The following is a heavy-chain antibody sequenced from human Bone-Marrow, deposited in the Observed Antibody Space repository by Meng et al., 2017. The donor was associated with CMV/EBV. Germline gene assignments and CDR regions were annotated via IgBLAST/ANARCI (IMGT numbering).Heavy chain of an antibody. J-gene: IGHJ6*02. CDR1: GFTFSSYG. CDR2: IKKDGSEK. Sequence: GESLKISCAASGFTFSSYGMSWVRQAPGKGLEWVANIKKDGSEKYYVDSVKGRFTISRDNAKNSLYLQMNSLRAEDTAVYYCARVMGGDYVWGSSYYYYGMDVWGQGATVTVSS. V-gene: IGHV3-7*01. CDR3: ARVMGGDYVWGSSYYYYGMDV. D-gene: IGHD3-16*01.